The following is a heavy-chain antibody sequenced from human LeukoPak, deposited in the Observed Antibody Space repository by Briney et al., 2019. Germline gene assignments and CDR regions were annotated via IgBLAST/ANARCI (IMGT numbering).Heavy chain of an antibody. V-gene: IGHV1-8*03. CDR2: MNPNSGST. D-gene: IGHD5-12*01. J-gene: IGHJ4*02. Sequence: ASVKVSCKASGYTFTSYDINWVRQATGQGLEWMGWMNPNSGSTGYAQKFQGRVTITRNTSISTAYMEMSGLRSEDTAVYYCARGRSTGYPYYFEYWGQGTLVTVSS. CDR1: GYTFTSYD. CDR3: ARGRSTGYPYYFEY.